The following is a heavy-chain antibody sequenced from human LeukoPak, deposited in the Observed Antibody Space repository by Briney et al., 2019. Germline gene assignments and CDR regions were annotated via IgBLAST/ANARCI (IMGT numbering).Heavy chain of an antibody. D-gene: IGHD1-26*01. CDR3: AKGGAHDSFDI. J-gene: IGHJ3*02. Sequence: PGGSLRLSCAASGFTFSSYWMSWVRQAPGKGLEWVANINQNGGEKYYVDSVKGRFTISRDNAKNSLYLLMNSLGVEDTAVYYCAKGGAHDSFDIWGQGTMVTVSS. V-gene: IGHV3-7*01. CDR1: GFTFSSYW. CDR2: INQNGGEK.